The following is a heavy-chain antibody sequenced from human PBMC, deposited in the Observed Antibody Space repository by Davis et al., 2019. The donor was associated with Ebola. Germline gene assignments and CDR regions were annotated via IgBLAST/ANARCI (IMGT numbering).Heavy chain of an antibody. D-gene: IGHD3-22*01. Sequence: AASVKVSCKASGYTFTSYAMNWVRQAPGQGLEWMGWINTNTGNPTYAQGFTGRFVFSLDTTVNMAYLLINSLKAEDTAVYYCARDRDSSGYSSSIDYWGQGTLVTVSS. CDR1: GYTFTSYA. CDR3: ARDRDSSGYSSSIDY. CDR2: INTNTGNP. V-gene: IGHV7-4-1*04. J-gene: IGHJ4*02.